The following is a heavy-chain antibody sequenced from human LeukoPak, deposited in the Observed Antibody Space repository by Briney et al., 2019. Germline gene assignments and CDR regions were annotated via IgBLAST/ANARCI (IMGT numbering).Heavy chain of an antibody. CDR1: GFTFDDYA. J-gene: IGHJ3*02. CDR2: ISWNSVTI. D-gene: IGHD5-24*01. V-gene: IGHV3-9*01. CDR3: AKEFGRDGYNLDAFDI. Sequence: GGSLRLSCAASGFTFDDYAIHWVRQVPGKGLEWVSGISWNSVTIAYADSVKGRFTISRDNSKNTLYLQMNSLRAEDTAVYYCAKEFGRDGYNLDAFDIWGQGTMVTVSS.